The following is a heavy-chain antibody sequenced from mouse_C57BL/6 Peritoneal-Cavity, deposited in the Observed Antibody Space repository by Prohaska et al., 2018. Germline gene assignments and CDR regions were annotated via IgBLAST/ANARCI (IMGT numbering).Heavy chain of an antibody. D-gene: IGHD2-5*01. CDR3: ARGEPTTIVTTRAMDY. CDR2: VHPYNGGT. V-gene: IGHV1-36*01. Sequence: HGKSIQWIGLVHPYNGGTSYNQKFKGKATLTVDTSSSTAYMELNSLTSEDSAVYYCARGEPTTIVTTRAMDYWDEGTSVTVS. J-gene: IGHJ4*01.